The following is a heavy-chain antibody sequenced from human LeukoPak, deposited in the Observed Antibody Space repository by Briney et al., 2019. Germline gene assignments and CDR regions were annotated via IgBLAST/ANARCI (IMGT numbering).Heavy chain of an antibody. D-gene: IGHD3-9*01. V-gene: IGHV1-18*01. Sequence: ASVKVSCKASGYTFTSYGISWVRQAPGQGLEWMGWISAYNGNTNYAQKLQGRVTMTTDTSTSTAYMELRSLRSDDTAVYYCATQAPVGYDILTGFDYWGQGTLVTVSS. CDR3: ATQAPVGYDILTGFDY. CDR2: ISAYNGNT. J-gene: IGHJ4*02. CDR1: GYTFTSYG.